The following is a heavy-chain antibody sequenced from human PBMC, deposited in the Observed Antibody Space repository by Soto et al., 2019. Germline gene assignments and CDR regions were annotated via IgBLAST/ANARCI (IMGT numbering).Heavy chain of an antibody. CDR1: DGSFRGYY. CDR2: INHRGIT. Sequence: SXTLSLTCAVYDGSFRGYYWTCIRQPPWKGLEWIGEINHRGITNYNPSLKSRVIISVDTSKNQFSLKLSSVTAADTAVYYCARGSSGYYYSWFDSWGQGTLVTVSS. V-gene: IGHV4-34*01. J-gene: IGHJ5*01. D-gene: IGHD3-22*01. CDR3: ARGSSGYYYSWFDS.